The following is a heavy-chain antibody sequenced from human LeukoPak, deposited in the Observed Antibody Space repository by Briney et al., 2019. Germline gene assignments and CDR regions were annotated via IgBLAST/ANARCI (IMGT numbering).Heavy chain of an antibody. CDR2: IGAYNGDT. D-gene: IGHD2-15*01. CDR1: GYTFTNYG. Sequence: GASVTVSCKPSGYTFTNYGISWVRQAPGQGLEGMGWIGAYNGDTNYAQKLQGRVTMTTDTSTSTAYMELRSLRSDDTAVYYCVGDHCSGGSCPSFDYWGQGTPVTVSS. J-gene: IGHJ4*02. V-gene: IGHV1-18*01. CDR3: VGDHCSGGSCPSFDY.